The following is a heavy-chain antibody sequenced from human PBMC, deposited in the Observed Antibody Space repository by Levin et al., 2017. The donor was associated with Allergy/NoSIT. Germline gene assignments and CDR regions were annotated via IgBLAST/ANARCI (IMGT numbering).Heavy chain of an antibody. J-gene: IGHJ4*02. V-gene: IGHV3-74*01. CDR3: ARAGNRYKGTPHFDY. CDR1: GFTFSSYW. CDR2: INSDGSST. D-gene: IGHD1-14*01. Sequence: SCAASGFTFSSYWMHWVRQAPGKGLVWVSRINSDGSSTSYADSVKGRFTISRDNAKNTLYLQMNSLRAEDTAVYYCARAGNRYKGTPHFDYWGQGTLVTVSS.